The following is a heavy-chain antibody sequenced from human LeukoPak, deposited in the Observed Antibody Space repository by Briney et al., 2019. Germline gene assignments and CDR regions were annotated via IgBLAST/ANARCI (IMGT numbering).Heavy chain of an antibody. D-gene: IGHD5-24*01. V-gene: IGHV4-38-2*01. CDR3: ARIYGDGYNPSY. J-gene: IGHJ4*02. CDR1: GYSISSGSY. CDR2: IYHSGST. Sequence: SETLSLTCAVSGYSISSGSYWGWIRQPPGKGLEWIGSIYHSGSTYYNPSLKSRVTISVDTSKNQFSLKLSSVTAADTAVYYCARIYGDGYNPSYWGQGTLVTVSS.